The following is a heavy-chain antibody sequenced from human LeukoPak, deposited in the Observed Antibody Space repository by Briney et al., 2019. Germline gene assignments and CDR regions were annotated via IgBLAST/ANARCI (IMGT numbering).Heavy chain of an antibody. J-gene: IGHJ4*02. Sequence: GGSLRLSCAASGFTFSSYSMNWVRQAPGKGLEWVSSISSSSSYIYYADSVKGRFTISRDNSKNTLYLQMNSLRAEDTAVYYCAKGGYSSSWPLSTYYFDYWGQGTLVTVSS. CDR3: AKGGYSSSWPLSTYYFDY. D-gene: IGHD6-13*01. CDR2: ISSSSSYI. CDR1: GFTFSSYS. V-gene: IGHV3-21*04.